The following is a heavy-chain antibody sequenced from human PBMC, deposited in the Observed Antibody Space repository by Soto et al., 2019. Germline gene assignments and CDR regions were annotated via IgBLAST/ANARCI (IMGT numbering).Heavy chain of an antibody. CDR1: GGSISSSSYY. D-gene: IGHD6-13*01. CDR3: ARQRQQLVAFQH. CDR2: IYYSGST. Sequence: QLQLQESGPGLVKPSETLSLTCTVSGGSISSSSYYWGWIRQPPGKGLEWIGSIYYSGSTYYNPSLKSRVTISVDTSKNQFSLKLSSVTAADTAVYCCARQRQQLVAFQHWGQGTLVTVSS. J-gene: IGHJ1*01. V-gene: IGHV4-39*01.